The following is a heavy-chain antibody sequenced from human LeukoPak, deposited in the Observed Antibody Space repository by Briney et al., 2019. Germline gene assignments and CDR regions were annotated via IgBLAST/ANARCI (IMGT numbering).Heavy chain of an antibody. D-gene: IGHD6-6*01. CDR2: INPNSGGT. CDR3: ARSPRIAARPRVSLDY. J-gene: IGHJ4*02. Sequence: ASVKVSCKASGYTFTVYYMHWVRQAPGQWLEWMGWINPNSGGTNYAQKFQGRVTMTRDTSISTAYMELSRLRSDNTAVYYCARSPRIAARPRVSLDYWGQGTLVTVSS. CDR1: GYTFTVYY. V-gene: IGHV1-2*02.